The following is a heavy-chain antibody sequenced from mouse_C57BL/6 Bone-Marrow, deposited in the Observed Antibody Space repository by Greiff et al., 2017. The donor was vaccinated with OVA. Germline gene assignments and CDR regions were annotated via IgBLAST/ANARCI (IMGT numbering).Heavy chain of an antibody. CDR1: GYTFTSYW. J-gene: IGHJ2*01. Sequence: VQLQQPGAELVKPGASVKLSCKASGYTFTSYWMHWVKQRPGQGLEWIGMIHPNSGSTNYNEKFKSKATLTVDKSSSTAYMQLSSLTSEDSAVYYCARKTGTSRYFDYWGQGTTLTVSS. CDR3: ARKTGTSRYFDY. D-gene: IGHD4-1*01. V-gene: IGHV1-64*01. CDR2: IHPNSGST.